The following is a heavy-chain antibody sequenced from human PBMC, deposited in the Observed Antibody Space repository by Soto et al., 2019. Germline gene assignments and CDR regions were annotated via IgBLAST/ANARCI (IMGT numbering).Heavy chain of an antibody. CDR3: ARAKWYCSSTSCQNHYYYYYGMDV. Sequence: EVQLVESGGGLVQPGGSLRLSCAASGFTFSSYSMNWVRQAPGKGLEWVSYISSSSSTIYYADSVKGRFTISRDNAKNSLYLQMTSLRDEHTAVYYCARAKWYCSSTSCQNHYYYYYGMDVWGQGTTVTVSS. CDR1: GFTFSSYS. J-gene: IGHJ6*02. CDR2: ISSSSSTI. V-gene: IGHV3-48*02. D-gene: IGHD2-2*01.